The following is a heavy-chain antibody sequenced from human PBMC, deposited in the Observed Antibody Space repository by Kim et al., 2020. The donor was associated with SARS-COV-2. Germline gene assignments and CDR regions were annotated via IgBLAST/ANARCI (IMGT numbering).Heavy chain of an antibody. V-gene: IGHV1-18*01. Sequence: NGNTNHAQKLHGRVTMTTDTSTSTAYMELRSLRSDDTAVYYCARDQGLGYWGQGTLVTVSS. D-gene: IGHD4-17*01. CDR2: NGNT. J-gene: IGHJ4*02. CDR3: ARDQGLGY.